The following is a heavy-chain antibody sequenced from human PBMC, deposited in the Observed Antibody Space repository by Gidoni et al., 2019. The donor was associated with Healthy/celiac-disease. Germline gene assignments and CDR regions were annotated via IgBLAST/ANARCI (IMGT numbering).Heavy chain of an antibody. Sequence: EVQLLESGGGLVKPGGSRRLSGAAVGLIFSSYSMIWVRQAPGKGLGWVSSIGSSSSYIYYAYSVKGRFTISRDNAKNSLYLQMNSLRAEDTAVYYCARDQEEYYYYYGMDVWGQGTTVTVSS. CDR3: ARDQEEYYYYYGMDV. CDR2: IGSSSSYI. CDR1: GLIFSSYS. V-gene: IGHV3-21*01. J-gene: IGHJ6*02.